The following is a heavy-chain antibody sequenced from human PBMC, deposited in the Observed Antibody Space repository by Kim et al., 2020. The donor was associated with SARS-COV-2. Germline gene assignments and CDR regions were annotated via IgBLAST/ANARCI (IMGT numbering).Heavy chain of an antibody. V-gene: IGHV3-15*01. CDR1: GFTFSNAW. J-gene: IGHJ4*02. CDR2: IKSKTDGGTT. CDR3: TTVLRSRYCSGGSCYSRPFDY. D-gene: IGHD2-15*01. Sequence: GGSLRLSCAASGFTFSNAWMSWVRQAPGKGLEWVGRIKSKTDGGTTDYAAPVKGRFTISRDDSKNTLYLQMNSLKTEDTAVYYCTTVLRSRYCSGGSCYSRPFDYWGQGTLVTVSS.